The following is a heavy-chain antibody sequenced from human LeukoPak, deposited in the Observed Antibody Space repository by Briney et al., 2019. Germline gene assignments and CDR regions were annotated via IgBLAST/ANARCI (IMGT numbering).Heavy chain of an antibody. Sequence: SETLSLTCTVSGSSINNFYWTWIRQPAGKGLEWIGRIQASGSTIYNPSLKSRVTMSLDTSKNQFSLSLSSVTAADTALYYCARGHSGSKYGYWGQGTLVTVSS. V-gene: IGHV4-4*07. CDR1: GSSINNFY. J-gene: IGHJ4*02. D-gene: IGHD1-26*01. CDR3: ARGHSGSKYGY. CDR2: IQASGST.